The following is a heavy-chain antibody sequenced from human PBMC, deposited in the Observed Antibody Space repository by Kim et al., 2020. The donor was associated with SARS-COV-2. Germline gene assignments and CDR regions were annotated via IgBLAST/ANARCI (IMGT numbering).Heavy chain of an antibody. D-gene: IGHD1-7*01. V-gene: IGHV3-48*03. J-gene: IGHJ4*02. CDR2: ISDRGDSI. CDR1: GCIFSSYE. CDR3: ARGSGTGTSSTNHHFDY. Sequence: GGPLRLSCAASGCIFSSYEMNWVRQTPGMGLEWISYISDRGDSIYYAVSVKGRFTISRDNAKNSFYLQMSRLRADETAVYFCARGSGTGTSSTNHHFDYLGQGSPGTVSS.